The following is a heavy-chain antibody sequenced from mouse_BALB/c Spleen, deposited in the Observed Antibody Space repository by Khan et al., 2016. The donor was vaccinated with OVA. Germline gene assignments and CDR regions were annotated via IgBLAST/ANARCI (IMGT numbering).Heavy chain of an antibody. CDR3: WILL. V-gene: IGHV6-6*02. J-gene: IGHJ2*01. CDR1: GFTFSNYW. CDR2: IRLKSDDYVT. Sequence: EVKLEESGGGLVQPGGSMKLSCVASGFTFSNYWMNWVRQSPEKGFKWVAEIRLKSDDYVTHYAESVKGRYTISREDTKSSVYLQRNNLRAEDTAIYYCWILLWGQGTTLTVSS.